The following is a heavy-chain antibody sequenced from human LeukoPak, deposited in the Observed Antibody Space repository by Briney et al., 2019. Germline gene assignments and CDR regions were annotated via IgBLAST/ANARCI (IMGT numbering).Heavy chain of an antibody. V-gene: IGHV3-72*01. D-gene: IGHD1-26*01. J-gene: IGHJ6*03. CDR1: GFTFSDHY. CDR3: ANSPRYYMDV. CDR2: SKNKVERYAT. Sequence: GGSLRLSCAASGFTFSDHYMDWVRQTPGKGLEWVGRSKNKVERYATEYAASVKGRFTISRDDSKNSLYLQMNSLKTEDTAVYYCANSPRYYMDVWGKGTTVTVSS.